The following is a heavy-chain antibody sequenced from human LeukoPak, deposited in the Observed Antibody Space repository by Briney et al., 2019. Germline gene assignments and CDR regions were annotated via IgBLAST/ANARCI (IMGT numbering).Heavy chain of an antibody. CDR1: GGTFSSYA. J-gene: IGHJ4*02. Sequence: GASVKVSCKASGGTFSSYAISWARQAPGQGLEWMGGIIPIFGTANYAQKFQGRVTITTDESTSTAYMELSSLRSEDTAVYYCARDERGYSYEFDYWGQGTLVTVSS. D-gene: IGHD5-18*01. CDR3: ARDERGYSYEFDY. V-gene: IGHV1-69*05. CDR2: IIPIFGTA.